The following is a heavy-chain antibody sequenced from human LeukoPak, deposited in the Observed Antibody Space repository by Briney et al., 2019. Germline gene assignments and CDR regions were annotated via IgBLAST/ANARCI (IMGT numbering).Heavy chain of an antibody. CDR3: ARADGFWSGYYTDNFDY. J-gene: IGHJ4*02. CDR2: INNDGSYT. V-gene: IGHV3-74*01. CDR1: GFTFSGYW. Sequence: GGSLRLSCVASGFTFSGYWMHWVRQAPGKGLVWVSRINNDGSYTSYADSVKGRFTISRDNAKNTLYVQMNSLRAEDTAVYYCARADGFWSGYYTDNFDYWGQGTLVTVSS. D-gene: IGHD3-3*01.